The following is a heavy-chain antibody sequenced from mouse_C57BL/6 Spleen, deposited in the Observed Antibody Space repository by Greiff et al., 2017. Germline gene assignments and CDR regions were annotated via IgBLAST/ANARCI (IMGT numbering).Heavy chain of an antibody. V-gene: IGHV1-82*01. D-gene: IGHD1-1*01. J-gene: IGHJ1*03. CDR2: IYPGDGDT. CDR1: GYAFSSSW. CDR3: ARSRGSSYGYFDV. Sequence: VQLQQSGPELVKPGASVKISCKASGYAFSSSWMNWVKQRPGKGLEGIGRIYPGDGDTNYNGKFKGKATLTADKSSSTAYMQLSSLTSEDSAVYFCARSRGSSYGYFDVWGTGTTVTVSS.